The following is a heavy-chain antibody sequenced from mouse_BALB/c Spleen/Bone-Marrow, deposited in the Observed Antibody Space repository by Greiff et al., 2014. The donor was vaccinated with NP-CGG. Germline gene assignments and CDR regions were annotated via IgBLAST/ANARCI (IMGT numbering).Heavy chain of an antibody. J-gene: IGHJ2*01. V-gene: IGHV1S137*01. Sequence: VQRVESGAELVRPGVSVKISCKGSGYTFTDYAVHWVKQSHAKSLEWIGVISTYYGDATYNQKFKGKATMTVDKPSSTAYMELARLTSEDSAIYYCARDLDYWGQGTTLTVSS. CDR2: ISTYYGDA. CDR1: GYTFTDYA. CDR3: ARDLDY.